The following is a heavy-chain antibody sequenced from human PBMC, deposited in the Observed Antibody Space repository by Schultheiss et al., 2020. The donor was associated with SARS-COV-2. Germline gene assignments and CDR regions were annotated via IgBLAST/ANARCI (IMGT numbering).Heavy chain of an antibody. CDR1: GYTFTSYG. CDR2: ISANNGNR. CDR3: ALGYCSGGSCYSFDP. Sequence: ASVKVSCKASGYTFTSYGISWVRQAPGQGLEWMGWISANNGNRNYAQKFQGRVTMTTDTSTSTAYMELRSLRSDDTAVYYCALGYCSGGSCYSFDPWGQGTVVTVSS. V-gene: IGHV1-18*01. J-gene: IGHJ5*02. D-gene: IGHD2-15*01.